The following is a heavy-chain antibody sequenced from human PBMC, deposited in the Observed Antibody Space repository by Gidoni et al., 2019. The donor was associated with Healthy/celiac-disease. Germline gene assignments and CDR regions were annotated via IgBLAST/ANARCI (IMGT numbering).Heavy chain of an antibody. CDR1: GFTFSSYA. Sequence: EVQLLESGGGLVQPGGSLRLSCAASGFTFSSYAMSWVRQAPGKGLEWVSAISGSGGSTYYADSVKGRFTISRDNSKNTLYLQMNSLRAEDTAVYYCAKSSGLYDFWSGYYSPTYYFDYWGQGTLVTVSS. J-gene: IGHJ4*02. V-gene: IGHV3-23*01. CDR3: AKSSGLYDFWSGYYSPTYYFDY. CDR2: ISGSGGST. D-gene: IGHD3-3*01.